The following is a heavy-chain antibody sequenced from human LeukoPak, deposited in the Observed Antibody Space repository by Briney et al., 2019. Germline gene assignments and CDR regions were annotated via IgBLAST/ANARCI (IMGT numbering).Heavy chain of an antibody. V-gene: IGHV4-34*01. Sequence: PSETLSLTCAVYGGSLSGYYWSWIRQPPGKGLEWIGEIHPSGNTYYNPSLMSRVTISVDTSNNQFSLKLSSVTAADTAVYYCSRGSDTYKSGVDWGQGTLVTVS. CDR2: IHPSGNT. D-gene: IGHD1-26*01. CDR1: GGSLSGYY. CDR3: SRGSDTYKSGVD. J-gene: IGHJ4*02.